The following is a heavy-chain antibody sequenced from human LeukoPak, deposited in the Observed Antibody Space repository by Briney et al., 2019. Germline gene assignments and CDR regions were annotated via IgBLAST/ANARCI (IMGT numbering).Heavy chain of an antibody. CDR3: ARDQSAYCGSSTCYAGEFDY. Sequence: GGSLRLSCEASGFTFSSYEMNWVRQAPGKGPEWVSYISGSGSTIYYADSVKGRFTISRDNAKNSLFLQMNSLRAEDTAVYYCARDQSAYCGSSTCYAGEFDYWGQGTLVTVSS. D-gene: IGHD2-2*01. J-gene: IGHJ4*02. CDR1: GFTFSSYE. V-gene: IGHV3-48*03. CDR2: ISGSGSTI.